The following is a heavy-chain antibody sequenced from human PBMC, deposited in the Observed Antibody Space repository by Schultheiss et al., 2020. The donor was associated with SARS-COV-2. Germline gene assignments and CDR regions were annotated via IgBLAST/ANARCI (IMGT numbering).Heavy chain of an antibody. D-gene: IGHD5-18*01. CDR1: GGSISSYY. Sequence: SETLSLTCTVSGGSISSYYWSWIRQPAGKGLEWIGEINHSGSTNYNPSLKSRVTISVDTSRNQFSLKLSSVTAADTAVYYCARGVDTAMVDPWGQGTLVTVSS. CDR2: INHSGST. J-gene: IGHJ5*02. V-gene: IGHV4-34*01. CDR3: ARGVDTAMVDP.